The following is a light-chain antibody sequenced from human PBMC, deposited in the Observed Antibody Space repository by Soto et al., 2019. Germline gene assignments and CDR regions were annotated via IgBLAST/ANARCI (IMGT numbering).Light chain of an antibody. J-gene: IGLJ1*01. CDR3: AAWDDSLYGDV. CDR2: TTN. V-gene: IGLV1-44*01. CDR1: SSNIGGNT. Sequence: QSVLTQPPSVSGTPGQRVTISCSGSSSNIGGNTVNWYQQVPGAAPTLLIYTTNQRPSGVPDRFSGSKSGTSASLAISGLQPEDEADYYCAAWDDSLYGDVFGTGTKVTVL.